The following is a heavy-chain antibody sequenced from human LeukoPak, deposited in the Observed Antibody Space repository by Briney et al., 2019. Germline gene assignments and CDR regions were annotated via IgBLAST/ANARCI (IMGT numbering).Heavy chain of an antibody. CDR2: IKQDGSEK. D-gene: IGHD6-13*01. V-gene: IGHV3-7*01. CDR3: AREAATGGGALDY. Sequence: GGSLRLSCAASGFTFSSYWMSWVRQAPGKGLEWVANIKQDGSEKYYVGSVKGRFTISRDNAKNSLYLQMNSLRAEDTAVYYCAREAATGGGALDYWGQGTLVTVSS. J-gene: IGHJ4*02. CDR1: GFTFSSYW.